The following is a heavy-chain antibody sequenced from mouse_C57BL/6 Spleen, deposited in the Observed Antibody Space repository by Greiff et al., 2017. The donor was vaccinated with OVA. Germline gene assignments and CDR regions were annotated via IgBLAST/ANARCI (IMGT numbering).Heavy chain of an antibody. CDR3: AREGAYYSKSYAMDY. V-gene: IGHV1-82*01. CDR2: IYPGDGDT. Sequence: VQLQQSGPELVKPGASVKISCKASGYAFSSSWMNWVKQRPGKGLEWIGRIYPGDGDTNYNGKFKGKATLTADKSSSTAYMQLSSLTSEDSAVYFCAREGAYYSKSYAMDYWGQGTSVTVSS. D-gene: IGHD2-5*01. CDR1: GYAFSSSW. J-gene: IGHJ4*01.